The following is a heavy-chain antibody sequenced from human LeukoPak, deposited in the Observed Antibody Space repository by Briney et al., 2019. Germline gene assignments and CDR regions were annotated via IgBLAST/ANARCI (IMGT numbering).Heavy chain of an antibody. CDR1: GESFSAYS. CDR2: INHSGST. CDR3: TRERSTPGINWFDP. J-gene: IGHJ5*02. Sequence: PSETLSLTCAVYGESFSAYSWNWIRQSPGKGVEWIGEINHSGSTNYNPSLKSRVTISVDTSKNQTSKRQFSLKLNSVTAADTAVYYCTRERSTPGINWFDPWGQGTLVTVSS. V-gene: IGHV4-34*01. D-gene: IGHD2-2*01.